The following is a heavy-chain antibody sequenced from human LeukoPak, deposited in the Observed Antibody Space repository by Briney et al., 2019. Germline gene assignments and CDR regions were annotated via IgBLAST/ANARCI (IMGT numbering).Heavy chain of an antibody. Sequence: SETLSLTCTVSGGSISSYYWRWIRQPPGKGLEWTGYIYTSGSTNYNPSLKSRVTISVDTSKYQFSLKLSSVTAADTAVYYCARLPPASGSHDYWGQGTLVTVSS. V-gene: IGHV4-4*09. CDR2: IYTSGST. CDR1: GGSISSYY. J-gene: IGHJ4*02. CDR3: ARLPPASGSHDY. D-gene: IGHD3-10*01.